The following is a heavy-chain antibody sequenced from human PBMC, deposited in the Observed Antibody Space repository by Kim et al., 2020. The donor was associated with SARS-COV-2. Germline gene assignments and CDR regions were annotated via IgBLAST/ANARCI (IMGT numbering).Heavy chain of an antibody. CDR3: ARNRKYDILSGLYSGNWFDP. D-gene: IGHD3-9*01. CDR2: IYYSGST. V-gene: IGHV4-39*01. CDR1: GGSISSSSYS. J-gene: IGHJ5*02. Sequence: SQTLSLTCTVSGGSISSSSYSWGWIRQPPGKGLEWIGSIYYSGSTYYNPSLKSRVTISVDTSKNQFSLKLSSVTAADTAVYYCARNRKYDILSGLYSGNWFDPWGQGTLVTVSS.